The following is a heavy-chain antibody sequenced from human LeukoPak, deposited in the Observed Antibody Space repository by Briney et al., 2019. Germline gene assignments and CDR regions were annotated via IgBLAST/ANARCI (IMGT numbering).Heavy chain of an antibody. CDR2: IYPDDSDT. J-gene: IGHJ6*03. Sequence: GESLKISCKHSEYSFPNYCIGWVRQMPGKGLEWMGIIYPDDSDTRYSPSFQGQVTISADKSISTAYLQWSSLKASDTAMYYCARQGTAVAGTIYYYYMDVWGKGTTVTVSS. CDR1: EYSFPNYC. D-gene: IGHD6-19*01. V-gene: IGHV5-51*01. CDR3: ARQGTAVAGTIYYYYMDV.